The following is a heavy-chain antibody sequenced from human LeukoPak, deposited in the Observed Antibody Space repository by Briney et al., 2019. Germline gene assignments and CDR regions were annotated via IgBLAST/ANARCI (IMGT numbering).Heavy chain of an antibody. D-gene: IGHD5-24*01. Sequence: PGGSLRLSCTASEFTVSRNYMLWVRQATGKGLEWVSLIFSNGDTHYADSVKGRFTISRDTSKNTVSLQMNSLRVEDTAMYYCTRDQMNYCGQGTLVTVSS. CDR2: IFSNGDT. CDR1: EFTVSRNY. CDR3: TRDQMNY. V-gene: IGHV3-53*01. J-gene: IGHJ4*02.